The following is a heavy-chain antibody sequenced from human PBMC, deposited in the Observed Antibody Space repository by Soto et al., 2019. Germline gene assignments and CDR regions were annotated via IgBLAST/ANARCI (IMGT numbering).Heavy chain of an antibody. CDR2: IFINGSI. CDR1: GFSVNDNY. J-gene: IGHJ5*02. V-gene: IGHV3-53*01. CDR3: ARACCTGAHYGS. Sequence: PGGSLRLSCAASGFSVNDNYMSWVRQAPGKGLEWVSGIFINGSIYYADSVRGRFTISRDSFKNSLYLQMSSLRVDDTARYFCARACCTGAHYGSWGQGTLVTVSS. D-gene: IGHD2-8*02.